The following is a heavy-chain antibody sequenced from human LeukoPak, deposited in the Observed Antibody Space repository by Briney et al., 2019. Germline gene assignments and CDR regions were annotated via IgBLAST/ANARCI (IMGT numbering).Heavy chain of an antibody. CDR1: GFPFSSYG. CDR2: ISYDGSNK. D-gene: IGHD3-10*01. Sequence: GGSLRLSCAASGFPFSSYGMHWVRQAPGKGLEWVAVISYDGSNKYYADSVKGRFTISRDNSKNTLYLQMNSLRAEDTAVYYCAKGGYYDWGQGTLVTVSS. V-gene: IGHV3-30*18. J-gene: IGHJ4*02. CDR3: AKGGYYD.